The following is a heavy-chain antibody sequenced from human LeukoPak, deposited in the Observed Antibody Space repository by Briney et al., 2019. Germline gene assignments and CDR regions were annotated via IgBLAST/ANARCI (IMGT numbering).Heavy chain of an antibody. V-gene: IGHV1-2*02. CDR3: ARVYSSSLDY. CDR2: IDPNSGDT. D-gene: IGHD6-6*01. J-gene: IGHJ4*02. CDR1: GYTFTGYY. Sequence: ASVKVSCKASGYTFTGYYLHWVRQAPGQGLEWMGWIDPNSGDTNYAQKFQGRVTMTRDTSISTAYMELSRLRSDDTAVYFCARVYSSSLDYWGQGTLVTVSS.